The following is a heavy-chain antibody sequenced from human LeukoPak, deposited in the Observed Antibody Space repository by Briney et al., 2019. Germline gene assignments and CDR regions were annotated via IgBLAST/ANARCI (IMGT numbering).Heavy chain of an antibody. CDR3: ARDSAGYCSSTSCYMGLYYYYGMDV. V-gene: IGHV3-11*01. CDR2: ISSSGSTI. Sequence: LSLTCTVSGGSISSYYWSWIRQAPGKGLEWVSYISSSGSTIYYADSVKGRFTISRDNAKNSLYLQMNSLRAEDTAVYYCARDSAGYCSSTSCYMGLYYYYGMDVWGQGATVTVSS. J-gene: IGHJ6*02. D-gene: IGHD2-2*02. CDR1: GGSISSYY.